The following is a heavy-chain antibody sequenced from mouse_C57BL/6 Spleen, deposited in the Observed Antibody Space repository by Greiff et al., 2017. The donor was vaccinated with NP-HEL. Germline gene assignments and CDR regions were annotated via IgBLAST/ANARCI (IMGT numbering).Heavy chain of an antibody. CDR3: VRGGLYWYFDV. D-gene: IGHD3-1*01. CDR1: GFSFNTYA. CDR2: IRSKSNNYAT. J-gene: IGHJ1*03. Sequence: DVHLVESGGGLVQPKGSLKLSCAASGFSFNTYAMNWVRQAPGKGLEWVARIRSKSNNYATYYADSVKDRFTISRDDSESMLYLQMNNLKTEDTAMYYCVRGGLYWYFDVWGTGTTVTVSS. V-gene: IGHV10-1*01.